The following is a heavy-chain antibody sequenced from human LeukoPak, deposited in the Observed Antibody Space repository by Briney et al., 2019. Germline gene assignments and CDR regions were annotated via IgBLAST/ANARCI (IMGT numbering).Heavy chain of an antibody. D-gene: IGHD2-15*01. CDR1: GGSISSYY. CDR3: ARSGQGYYFDY. CDR2: IYHSGST. V-gene: IGHV4-59*12. J-gene: IGHJ4*02. Sequence: SETLSLTRTVSGGSISSYYWSWIRQPPGKGLEWIGYIYHSGSTYYSPSLKSRVTISVDRSKNQFSLKLSSVTAADTAVYYCARSGQGYYFDYWGQATLVTVSS.